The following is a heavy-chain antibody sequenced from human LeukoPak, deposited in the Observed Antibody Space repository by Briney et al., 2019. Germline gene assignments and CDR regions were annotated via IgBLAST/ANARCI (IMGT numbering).Heavy chain of an antibody. CDR3: ARDFLEDVY. CDR2: ISSSSTTI. D-gene: IGHD3-3*01. J-gene: IGHJ4*02. V-gene: IGHV3-48*01. Sequence: PGGSLRLSCAPSGFTFSNYNMNWVRQAPGKGLEWVSYISSSSTTIHYADSVRGRFTISIDNARNSLYLQMNSLRAEDTAVYYCARDFLEDVYWGQGTLVTVSS. CDR1: GFTFSNYN.